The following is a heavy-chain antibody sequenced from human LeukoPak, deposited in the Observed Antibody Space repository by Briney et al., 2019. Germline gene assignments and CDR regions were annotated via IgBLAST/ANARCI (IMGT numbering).Heavy chain of an antibody. Sequence: ASVKVSCEASGYTFTSYGISWVRQAPGQGLEWMGWISAYNGNTNYAQKLQGRVTMTTDTSTSTAYMELRSLRSDDTAVYYCARTVEFFVPVGPPKDWGQGTLVTVSS. CDR2: ISAYNGNT. CDR3: ARTVEFFVPVGPPKD. CDR1: GYTFTSYG. V-gene: IGHV1-18*01. J-gene: IGHJ4*02. D-gene: IGHD4-11*01.